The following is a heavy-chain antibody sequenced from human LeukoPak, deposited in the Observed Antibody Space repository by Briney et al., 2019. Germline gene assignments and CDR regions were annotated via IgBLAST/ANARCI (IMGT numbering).Heavy chain of an antibody. J-gene: IGHJ2*01. CDR2: IYSGGST. Sequence: GGPLRLSWAASGFTVSSNYMSWVRQAPGKGLEWVSVIYSGGSTYYADSVKGRFTISRDNSKNTLYLQMNSLRAEDTAVYYCAKSSYYYDSSGHGSYWYFDLWGRGTLVTVSS. D-gene: IGHD3-22*01. CDR3: AKSSYYYDSSGHGSYWYFDL. CDR1: GFTVSSNY. V-gene: IGHV3-53*01.